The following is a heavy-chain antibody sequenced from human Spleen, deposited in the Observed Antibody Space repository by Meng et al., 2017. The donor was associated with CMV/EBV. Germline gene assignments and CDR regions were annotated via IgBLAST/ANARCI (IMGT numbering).Heavy chain of an antibody. CDR3: ARQDEYSPWVTFDY. D-gene: IGHD4-11*01. V-gene: IGHV5-51*01. CDR1: GYFFSIHW. J-gene: IGHJ4*02. Sequence: KVSCKGSGYFFSIHWIGWVRQMPGKGPEWMGIIFPADSDARYSPSFQGQVTFSVDKSINTAYLQWSSLKASDTAVYYCARQDEYSPWVTFDYWGQGTPVTVSS. CDR2: IFPADSDA.